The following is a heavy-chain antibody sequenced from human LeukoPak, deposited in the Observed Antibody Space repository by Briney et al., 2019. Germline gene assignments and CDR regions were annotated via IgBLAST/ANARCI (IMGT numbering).Heavy chain of an antibody. CDR2: IYSGGST. J-gene: IGHJ4*02. D-gene: IGHD1-1*01. V-gene: IGHV3-53*01. CDR1: GFTVSSNY. Sequence: GGSLRLSCAASGFTVSSNYMSWVRQAPGKGLEWVSVIYSGGSTYYAGSVKGRFTISRDNSKNTLYLQMNSLRAEDTAVYYCARSLNWNLYYFDYWGQGTLVTVSS. CDR3: ARSLNWNLYYFDY.